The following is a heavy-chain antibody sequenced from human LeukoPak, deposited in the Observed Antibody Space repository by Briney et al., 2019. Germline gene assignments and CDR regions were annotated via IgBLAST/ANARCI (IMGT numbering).Heavy chain of an antibody. V-gene: IGHV3-23*01. D-gene: IGHD6-6*01. J-gene: IGHJ4*02. CDR2: ISDSGGNT. CDR1: GFTFSSYA. Sequence: PGGSLRLSCAASGFTFSSYAMSWVRQAPGEGLEWVSAISDSGGNTYYADSVKGRFTISRGNSKNTLYLQMNSLRAEDTAVYYCAKRVEYSSSSGGYFDYWGQGTLVTVSS. CDR3: AKRVEYSSSSGGYFDY.